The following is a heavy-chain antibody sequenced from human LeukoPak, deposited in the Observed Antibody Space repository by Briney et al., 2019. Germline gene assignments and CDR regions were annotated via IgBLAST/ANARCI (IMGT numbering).Heavy chain of an antibody. CDR2: INTGVRSS. CDR1: GFSLSAYE. D-gene: IGHD2-21*01. J-gene: IGHJ4*02. Sequence: GGSLRLSCIGSGFSLSAYEINWVRQAPGKGLEWISYINTGVRSSYDAGSGNGRFTTSRADANSALNLEMNSRRAEDTAIYYCARETLNCGGDCFDYWGQGALVTVST. CDR3: ARETLNCGGDCFDY. V-gene: IGHV3-48*03.